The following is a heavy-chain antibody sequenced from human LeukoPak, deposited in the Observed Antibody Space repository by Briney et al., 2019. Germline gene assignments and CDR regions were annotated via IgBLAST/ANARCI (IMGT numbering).Heavy chain of an antibody. D-gene: IGHD6-19*01. J-gene: IGHJ4*02. CDR3: ARDRKQWLVRGNFDY. CDR2: ISYDGSNK. Sequence: GRSLRLSCAASGFTFSSYAMHWVRQAPGKGLEWVAVISYDGSNKYYADSVKGRFTISRDNSKNTLYLQMNSLRAGDTAVYYCARDRKQWLVRGNFDYWGQGTLVTVSS. CDR1: GFTFSSYA. V-gene: IGHV3-30-3*01.